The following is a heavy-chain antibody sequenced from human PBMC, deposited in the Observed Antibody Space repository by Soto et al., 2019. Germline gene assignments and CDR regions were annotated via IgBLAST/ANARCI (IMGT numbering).Heavy chain of an antibody. CDR2: INSDGSST. V-gene: IGHV3-74*01. CDR1: GFTFSSYW. Sequence: GGSLRLSCAASGFTFSSYWMHWVRQAPGKGLVWVSRINSDGSSTSYADSVKGRFTISRDNAKNTLYLQMNSLRAEDTAVYYCARVGCSSTSCYVYYYYYGMDVWGQGTTVTVSS. J-gene: IGHJ6*02. CDR3: ARVGCSSTSCYVYYYYYGMDV. D-gene: IGHD2-2*01.